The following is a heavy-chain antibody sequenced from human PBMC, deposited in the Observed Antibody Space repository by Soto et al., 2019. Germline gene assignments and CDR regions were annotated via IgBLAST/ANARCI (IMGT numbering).Heavy chain of an antibody. Sequence: GGFLKLSXAASGFTFSRYCLNWRRQARGKGLLWVSRINSDGSPIYYGEAVKGRFPLSRDNDKISLYLQINRLRAEDTAVYYCARERVDTAMAGPSYYYGMDVWGQGTTVTFSS. V-gene: IGHV3-74*01. J-gene: IGHJ6*02. CDR3: ARERVDTAMAGPSYYYGMDV. CDR2: INSDGSPI. CDR1: GFTFSRYC. D-gene: IGHD5-18*01.